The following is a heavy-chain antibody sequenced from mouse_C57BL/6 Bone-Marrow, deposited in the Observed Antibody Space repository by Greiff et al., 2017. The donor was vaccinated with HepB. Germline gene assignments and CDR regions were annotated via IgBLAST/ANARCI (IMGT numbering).Heavy chain of an antibody. CDR2: INPGSGGT. CDR3: ASCYYYGSSYAWFAY. Sequence: VQLQQSGAELVRPGTSVKVSCKASGYAFTNYLIEWVKQRPGQGLEWIGVINPGSGGTNYNEKFKGKATLTADKSSSTAYMQLSSLTSADSAVYFCASCYYYGSSYAWFAYWGQGTLVTVSS. D-gene: IGHD1-1*01. V-gene: IGHV1-54*01. J-gene: IGHJ3*01. CDR1: GYAFTNYL.